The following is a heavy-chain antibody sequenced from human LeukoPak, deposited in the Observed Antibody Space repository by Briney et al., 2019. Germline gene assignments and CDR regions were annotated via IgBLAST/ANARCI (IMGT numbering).Heavy chain of an antibody. CDR1: GYTFSSYP. V-gene: IGHV3-23*01. CDR3: AKDADEWYSGPIDY. CDR2: ISGSGGST. J-gene: IGHJ4*02. Sequence: GGSLRLSCAASGYTFSSYPMSWVRQAPGKGLELVSAISGSGGSTYYADSVKGRFTISRDNSKNTMYLQMNSLRAEDTAVYYCAKDADEWYSGPIDYWGQGTLVTVSS. D-gene: IGHD6-13*01.